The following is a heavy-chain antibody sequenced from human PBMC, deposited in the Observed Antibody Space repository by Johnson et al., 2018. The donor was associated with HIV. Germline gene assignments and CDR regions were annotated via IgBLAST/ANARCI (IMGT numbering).Heavy chain of an antibody. CDR2: ISNGGVTT. V-gene: IGHV3-23*04. Sequence: EVQLVESGGGVVRPGGSLRLSCAASGFTFDDYGMSWVRQAPGKGLEWVSVISNGGVTTYYADSVKGRFTISRDNSKNTLYLQMNSLRAEDTAVYYCARDPFPRFYAFDIWGPGTIVTVSS. CDR1: GFTFDDYG. CDR3: ARDPFPRFYAFDI. J-gene: IGHJ3*02.